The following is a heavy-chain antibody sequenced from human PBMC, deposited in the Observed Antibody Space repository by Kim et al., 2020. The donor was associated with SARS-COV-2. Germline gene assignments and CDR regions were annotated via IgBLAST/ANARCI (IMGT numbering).Heavy chain of an antibody. CDR1: GGSINNNY. D-gene: IGHD3-3*01. CDR2: IYYTGST. Sequence: SETLSLTCTVSGGSINNNYWSWIRQPLGKGLEWIGYIYYTGSTNYNSSLKSRVIISVDTSKNQFSLKMTSVTAADTAVYYCARGGDFWTDGWFDPWGQGTLVTVSS. V-gene: IGHV4-59*01. CDR3: ARGGDFWTDGWFDP. J-gene: IGHJ5*02.